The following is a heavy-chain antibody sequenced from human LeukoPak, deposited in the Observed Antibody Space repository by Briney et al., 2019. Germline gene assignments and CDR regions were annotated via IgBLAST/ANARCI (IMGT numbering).Heavy chain of an antibody. CDR2: ISPSSSYT. J-gene: IGHJ4*02. D-gene: IGHD6-19*01. CDR1: GFTFSDYY. V-gene: IGHV3-11*05. CDR3: VRDWRSSGCFDY. Sequence: GGSLRLSCAASGFTFSDYYMSWIRQAPGKGLEWVSYISPSSSYTNYADSVKGRFTISRDNAKNSLYLQMHSLRAEDTAVYFCVRDWRSSGCFDYWGQGALVTVSS.